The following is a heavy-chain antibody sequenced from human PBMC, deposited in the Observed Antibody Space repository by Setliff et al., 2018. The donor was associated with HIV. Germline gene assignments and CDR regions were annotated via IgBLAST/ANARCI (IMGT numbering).Heavy chain of an antibody. J-gene: IGHJ4*02. CDR1: GYTFTTYD. CDR3: ARDYSPTFYYYDSSGTFDY. V-gene: IGHV1-18*01. CDR2: ISPYNGHT. D-gene: IGHD3-22*01. Sequence: ASVKVSCKASGYTFTTYDITWVRQAPGQGLEWLGWISPYNGHTNFAQKFQGRVTMTTDTATSTAYMEVRSLRSDDTAVYYCARDYSPTFYYYDSSGTFDYWGQGTLVTVSS.